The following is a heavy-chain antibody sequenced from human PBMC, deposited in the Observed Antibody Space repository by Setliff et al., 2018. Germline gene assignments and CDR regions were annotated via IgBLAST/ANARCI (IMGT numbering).Heavy chain of an antibody. CDR3: ARMSGFQYMDV. J-gene: IGHJ6*03. D-gene: IGHD3-3*01. CDR1: GGTFSDYH. Sequence: SETLSHTCAAYGGTFSDYHWTWIRQSPEKGLEWIGEINHRGSTNYNPSLKSRVTMSVDTSKNQFSLELTSVTAADTAVYYCARMSGFQYMDVWGKGTTVTVSS. CDR2: INHRGST. V-gene: IGHV4-34*01.